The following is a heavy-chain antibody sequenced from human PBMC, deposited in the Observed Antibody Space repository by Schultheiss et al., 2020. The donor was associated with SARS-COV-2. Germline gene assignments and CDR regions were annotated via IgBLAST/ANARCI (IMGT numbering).Heavy chain of an antibody. CDR3: ARGQWEMDHYFDY. Sequence: GESLKISCAASGFTFSSYWMHWVRQAPGKGLVWVSRINNDGSSTRYADSVKGRFTISRDNAKNMLYLQMNSLRAEDTAVYYCARGQWEMDHYFDYWGQGTLVTVSS. D-gene: IGHD1-26*01. J-gene: IGHJ4*02. CDR1: GFTFSSYW. V-gene: IGHV3-74*01. CDR2: INNDGSST.